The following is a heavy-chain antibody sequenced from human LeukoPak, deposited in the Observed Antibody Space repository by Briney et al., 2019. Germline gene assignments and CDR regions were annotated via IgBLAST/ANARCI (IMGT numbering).Heavy chain of an antibody. Sequence: SETLSLACAVYGGSFSGYCWSWIRQPPGKGLEWIGEINHSGSTNYNPSLKSRVTISVDTSKNQFSLKLSSVTAADTAVYYCARVTYYYYGMDVWGQGTTVTVSS. V-gene: IGHV4-34*01. CDR1: GGSFSGYC. CDR3: ARVTYYYYGMDV. J-gene: IGHJ6*02. CDR2: INHSGST.